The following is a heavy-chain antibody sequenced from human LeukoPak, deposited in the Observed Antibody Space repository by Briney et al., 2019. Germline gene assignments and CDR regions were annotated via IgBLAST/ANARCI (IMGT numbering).Heavy chain of an antibody. D-gene: IGHD3-9*01. CDR2: INHSGST. V-gene: IGHV4-34*01. CDR1: GGSFSGYY. Sequence: SETLSLTCAVYGGSFSGYYWSWIRQPPGKGLEWIGEINHSGSTNYNPSLKSRVTTSVDTSKNQFSLKLSSVTAADTAVYYCAVTYYDILTGYYPDYYYYGMDVWGKGTTVTVSS. J-gene: IGHJ6*04. CDR3: AVTYYDILTGYYPDYYYYGMDV.